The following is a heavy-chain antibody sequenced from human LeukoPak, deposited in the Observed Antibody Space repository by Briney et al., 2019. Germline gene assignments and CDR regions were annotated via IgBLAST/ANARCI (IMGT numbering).Heavy chain of an antibody. V-gene: IGHV1-46*01. CDR1: GYTFTGYY. CDR2: INPSGGST. D-gene: IGHD3-10*01. J-gene: IGHJ5*02. Sequence: ASVKVSCKASGYTFTGYYMHWVRQAPGQGLEWMGIINPSGGSTSYAQKFQGRVTMTRDTSTSTVYMELSSLRSEDTAVYYCARDTVWFGEPTYWFDPWGQGTLVTVSS. CDR3: ARDTVWFGEPTYWFDP.